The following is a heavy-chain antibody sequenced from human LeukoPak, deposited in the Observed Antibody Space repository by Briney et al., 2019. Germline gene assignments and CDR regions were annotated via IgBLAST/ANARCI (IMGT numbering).Heavy chain of an antibody. Sequence: ASVKVSCKASGYTFSNCAMHWVRQAPGQRLEWMGWINADNGDTKYSQKFQGRVTITRDTSASTAYMELSSLRSEDTAVYYCARDLGYGSGSYFYYWGQGTLVTVSS. J-gene: IGHJ4*02. CDR2: INADNGDT. D-gene: IGHD3-10*01. CDR1: GYTFSNCA. V-gene: IGHV1-3*01. CDR3: ARDLGYGSGSYFYY.